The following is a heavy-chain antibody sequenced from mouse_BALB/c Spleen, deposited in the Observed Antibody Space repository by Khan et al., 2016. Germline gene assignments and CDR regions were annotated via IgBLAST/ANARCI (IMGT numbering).Heavy chain of an antibody. CDR3: ARGILGRGFDY. D-gene: IGHD4-1*01. CDR2: ISFYNGAT. CDR1: GYSFTGYY. V-gene: IGHV1S34*01. Sequence: LVKTGASVKISCKASGYSFTGYYIHWVKQSHGESLEWIGYISFYNGATSYNQKFKDKATFTVDTSSSTASMQFNSLTSEDSVVSYCARGILGRGFDYWGQGTTLTVSS. J-gene: IGHJ2*01.